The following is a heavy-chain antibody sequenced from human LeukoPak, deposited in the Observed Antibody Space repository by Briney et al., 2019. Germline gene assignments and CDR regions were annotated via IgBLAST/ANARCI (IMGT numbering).Heavy chain of an antibody. J-gene: IGHJ3*02. CDR2: IHPSGST. Sequence: SETLSLTCTVSGDSISSYYWSWIRQPAGKGLEWIGRIHPSGSTNYNPSLQSRVSMSIGTSKTQFSLKLDSVTAADTAVYYCARRLRLKNPGGDAFDIWGQGTVVTVSS. CDR1: GDSISSYY. D-gene: IGHD5/OR15-5a*01. V-gene: IGHV4-4*07. CDR3: ARRLRLKNPGGDAFDI.